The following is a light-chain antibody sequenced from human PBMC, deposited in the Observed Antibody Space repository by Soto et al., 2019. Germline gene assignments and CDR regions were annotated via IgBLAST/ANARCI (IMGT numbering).Light chain of an antibody. CDR2: DVT. J-gene: IGLJ2*01. Sequence: QSALTQPASVSGSPGQSITISCTGTSSDIGGINYVSWYQQNPGKAPKLMIYDVTTRPSGVSNRFSGSKSGNTASLIISGLQAEDEADYYCSSYTSSSTIFGGGTKVTVL. CDR1: SSDIGGINY. CDR3: SSYTSSSTI. V-gene: IGLV2-14*01.